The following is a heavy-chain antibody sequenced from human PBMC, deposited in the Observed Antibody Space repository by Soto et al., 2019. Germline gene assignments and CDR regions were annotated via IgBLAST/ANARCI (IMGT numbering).Heavy chain of an antibody. CDR2: ISYDGDKK. V-gene: IGHV3-30-3*01. D-gene: IGHD2-21*01. CDR3: AVMAGLVVSDDYGLDV. Sequence: QVHLVESGGGVVQPGRSLRLSCVASGFSFSDYSIHWVRQAPGKGLEWVAFISYDGDKKFFADSVKGRFNISRDNAKNTVYLQMSSLRPEDTAVFHCAVMAGLVVSDDYGLDVWGPGTTVTVSS. CDR1: GFSFSDYS. J-gene: IGHJ6*02.